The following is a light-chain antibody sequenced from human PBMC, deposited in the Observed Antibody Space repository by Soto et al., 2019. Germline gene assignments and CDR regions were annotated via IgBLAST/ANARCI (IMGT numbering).Light chain of an antibody. CDR2: NSY. Sequence: QSVLTQPPSASGTPGQRVTISCSGSSSNIGSKTVNWYQQLLGTVPKLLIYNSYQRPSGVPDRFSGSKSGTSASLAISGLQSEDEADYYCAAWDASLTGYVFGAGTKVTVL. V-gene: IGLV1-44*01. CDR3: AAWDASLTGYV. J-gene: IGLJ1*01. CDR1: SSNIGSKT.